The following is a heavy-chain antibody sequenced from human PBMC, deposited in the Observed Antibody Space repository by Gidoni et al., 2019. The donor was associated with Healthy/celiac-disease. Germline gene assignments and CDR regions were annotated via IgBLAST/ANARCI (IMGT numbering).Heavy chain of an antibody. CDR1: GGSISSSSYY. J-gene: IGHJ5*02. V-gene: IGHV4-39*01. D-gene: IGHD3-9*01. CDR3: ARQGILTGYYLSWFDP. CDR2: IYYSGST. Sequence: QLQLQESGPGLVKPSETLSLTCTVSGGSISSSSYYWGWIRQPPGKGLEWIGSIYYSGSTYYNPSVKSRVTISVDTSKNQFSLKLSSVTAADTAVYYCARQGILTGYYLSWFDPWGQGTLVTVSS.